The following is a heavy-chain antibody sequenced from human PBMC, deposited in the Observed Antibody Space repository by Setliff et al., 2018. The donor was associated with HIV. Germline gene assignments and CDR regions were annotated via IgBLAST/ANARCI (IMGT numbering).Heavy chain of an antibody. D-gene: IGHD2-15*01. V-gene: IGHV3-74*01. J-gene: IGHJ3*02. CDR1: GFTFSSYW. CDR3: ARGGFNHAFDI. CDR2: MNTDGSST. Sequence: LRLSCAASGFTFSSYWMHWVRQAPGKGLVWVFGMNTDGSSTRYADSVKGRFTISRDNAKNMLYLQMNSLSADDTAVYYCARGGFNHAFDIWGQGTMVTVSS.